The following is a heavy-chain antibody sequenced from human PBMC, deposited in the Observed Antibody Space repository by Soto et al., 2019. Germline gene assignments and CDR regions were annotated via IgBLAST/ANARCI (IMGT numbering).Heavy chain of an antibody. V-gene: IGHV3-23*01. J-gene: IGHJ4*02. CDR2: ISGSGGST. D-gene: IGHD6-13*01. CDR1: GFTFSSFA. CDR3: ARGLSAGKGSPPDF. Sequence: PGGSLRLSCAASGFTFSSFAMSWVRQAPGKGLDWVSAISGSGGSTYSADSVKGRFTISRDNSKNTLYLQMSSLRAEDTAVYYCARGLSAGKGSPPDFWGQGSLVTSPQ.